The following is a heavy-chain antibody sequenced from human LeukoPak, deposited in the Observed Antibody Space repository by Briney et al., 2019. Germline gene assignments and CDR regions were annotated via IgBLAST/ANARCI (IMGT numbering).Heavy chain of an antibody. CDR2: INPSGGST. CDR3: AGEYSGSYAFDY. D-gene: IGHD1-26*01. Sequence: ASVRVSCKASGYTFTSYYMHWVRQAPGQGLEWMGIINPSGGSTSYAQKFQGRVTMTRDTSTSTVYMELSSLRSEDTAVYYCAGEYSGSYAFDYWGQGTLVTVSS. J-gene: IGHJ4*02. CDR1: GYTFTSYY. V-gene: IGHV1-46*01.